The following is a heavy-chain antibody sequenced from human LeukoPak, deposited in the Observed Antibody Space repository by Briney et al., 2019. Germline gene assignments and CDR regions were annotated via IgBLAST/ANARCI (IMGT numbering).Heavy chain of an antibody. Sequence: GVSLRLSCAASGFTFSGYWMSWVRQAPGKGLEWVATIKEDETVKVYVESVEGRFTISRDNAKNSLYLQMNSLKAEDTALYHCARVYGIRYTAGGWTEGLDVWGQGTVVTVSS. D-gene: IGHD3/OR15-3a*01. CDR1: GFTFSGYW. CDR2: IKEDETVK. V-gene: IGHV3-7*01. CDR3: ARVYGIRYTAGGWTEGLDV. J-gene: IGHJ3*01.